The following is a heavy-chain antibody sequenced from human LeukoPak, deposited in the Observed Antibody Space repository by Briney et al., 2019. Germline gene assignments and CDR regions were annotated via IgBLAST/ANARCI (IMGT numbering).Heavy chain of an antibody. D-gene: IGHD5-12*01. J-gene: IGHJ5*02. V-gene: IGHV1-2*02. CDR3: ARDRGYSGYDAWFDP. CDR1: GYTFTGYY. Sequence: ASVKVSCKASGYTFTGYYMHWVRQAPGQGLEWMGWINPNSGGTNYAQKFQGRVTMTRDTSISTAYMELSRLRSDDTAVYYCARDRGYSGYDAWFDPWGQGTLVTVSS. CDR2: INPNSGGT.